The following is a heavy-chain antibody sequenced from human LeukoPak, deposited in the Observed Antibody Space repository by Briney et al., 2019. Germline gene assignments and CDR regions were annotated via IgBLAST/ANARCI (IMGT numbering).Heavy chain of an antibody. CDR3: ARSGSGWYGGYFDY. D-gene: IGHD6-19*01. Sequence: SETLSLNCAVYGGSFSGYYWSWIRQPPGKGLEWIGEINHSGSTNYNPSLKSRVTISVDTSKNQFSLKLSSVTAADTAVYYCARSGSGWYGGYFDYWGQGTLVTVSS. V-gene: IGHV4-34*01. J-gene: IGHJ4*02. CDR1: GGSFSGYY. CDR2: INHSGST.